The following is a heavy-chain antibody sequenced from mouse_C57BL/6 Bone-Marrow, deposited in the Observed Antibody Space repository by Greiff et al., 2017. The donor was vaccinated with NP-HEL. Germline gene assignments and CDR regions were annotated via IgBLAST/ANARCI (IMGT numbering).Heavy chain of an antibody. Sequence: VQLQQSGAELVRPGASVTLSCKASGYTFTDYEMHWVKQTPVHGLEWIGAIDPETGGTAYNQKFKGKAILTADKSSSTAYMELRSLTSEDSAVYYCFQGGYYYGSSSYAMDYWGQGTSVTVSS. D-gene: IGHD1-1*01. CDR3: FQGGYYYGSSSYAMDY. CDR1: GYTFTDYE. J-gene: IGHJ4*01. CDR2: IDPETGGT. V-gene: IGHV1-15*01.